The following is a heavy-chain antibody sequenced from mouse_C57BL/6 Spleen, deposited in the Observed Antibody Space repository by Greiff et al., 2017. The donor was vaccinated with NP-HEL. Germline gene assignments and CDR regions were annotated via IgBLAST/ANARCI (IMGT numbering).Heavy chain of an antibody. V-gene: IGHV1-82*01. CDR2: IYPGDGYT. CDR3: ARGTAQATGY. CDR1: GYAFSSSW. D-gene: IGHD3-2*02. J-gene: IGHJ2*01. Sequence: VQLQQSGPELVKPGASVKISCKASGYAFSSSWMNWVKQRPGKGLEWIGRIYPGDGYTNYNGKFKVKTTLTADKSSSTADMQRSSLTSEDSAVDFWARGTAQATGYWGQGTTLTVSS.